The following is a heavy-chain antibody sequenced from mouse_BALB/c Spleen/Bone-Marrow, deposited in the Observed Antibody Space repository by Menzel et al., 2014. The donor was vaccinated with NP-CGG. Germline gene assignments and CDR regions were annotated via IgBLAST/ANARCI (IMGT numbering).Heavy chain of an antibody. Sequence: EVMLVESGGGLVKPGGSLKLSCAASGFTFSDFYMFWVRQTPEKRLEWVATISDGVSYTYYPDSVKGRFTISRDNARNNLYLQMSSLKSEDTATYYCARAPPYDFNTMDYWGQGTSVTVSS. CDR1: GFTFSDFY. D-gene: IGHD2-13*01. V-gene: IGHV5-4*02. CDR2: ISDGVSYT. CDR3: ARAPPYDFNTMDY. J-gene: IGHJ4*01.